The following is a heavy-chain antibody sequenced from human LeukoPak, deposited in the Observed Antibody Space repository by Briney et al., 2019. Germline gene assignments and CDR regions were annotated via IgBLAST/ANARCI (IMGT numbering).Heavy chain of an antibody. D-gene: IGHD1-26*01. CDR2: NYNSGST. CDR3: AREENGISVDY. CDR1: GYSISGDYY. J-gene: IGHJ4*02. V-gene: IGHV4-38-2*02. Sequence: SETLSLTCAVAGYSISGDYYWGGLRQPRGKGGEWRGSNYNSGSTYYNPSLKSRVTISVDTSKNQFSLKLSSVTAADTAVYYCAREENGISVDYWGQGTLVTVSS.